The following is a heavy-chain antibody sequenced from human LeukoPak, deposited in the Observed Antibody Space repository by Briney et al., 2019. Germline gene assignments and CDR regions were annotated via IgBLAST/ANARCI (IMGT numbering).Heavy chain of an antibody. CDR3: ASAPGTRFDY. V-gene: IGHV1-69*02. J-gene: IGHJ4*02. CDR1: GGTFSSYT. Sequence: SVKVSCKASGGTFSSYTISWVRQAPGQGLEWMGRITPILGIANYAQKFQGRVTITADKSTSTAYMELSSLRSEDTAVYYCASAPGTRFDYWGQGTLVTVSS. CDR2: ITPILGIA. D-gene: IGHD1-14*01.